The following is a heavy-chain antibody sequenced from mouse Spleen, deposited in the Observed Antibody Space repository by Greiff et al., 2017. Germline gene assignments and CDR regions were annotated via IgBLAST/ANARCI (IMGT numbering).Heavy chain of an antibody. V-gene: IGHV5-17*02. J-gene: IGHJ4*01. CDR1: GFTFSSFG. CDR3: AREGITTVVKDYAMDY. CDR2: ISSGSSTI. Sequence: EVKLVESGGGLVQPGGSRKLSCAASGFTFSSFGMHWVRQAPEKGLEWVAYISSGSSTIYYADTVKGRFTISRDNPKNTLFLQMTSLRSEDTAMYYCAREGITTVVKDYAMDYWGQGTSVTVSS. D-gene: IGHD1-1*01.